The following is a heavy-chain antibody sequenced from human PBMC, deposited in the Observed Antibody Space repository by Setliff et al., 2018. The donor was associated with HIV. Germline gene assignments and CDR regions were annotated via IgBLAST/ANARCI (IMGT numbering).Heavy chain of an antibody. D-gene: IGHD3-22*01. V-gene: IGHV1-69*13. Sequence: GPPVKVSCKASGGTFSTSAISWMRQAPGQGLEWMGGIIPFFGSANYAQKFQGRLTITADASSSTAYMDLSSLTSEDTAVYYCARRHFYDSSGQVWAFDIWGQGTMVT. CDR2: IIPFFGSA. CDR1: GGTFSTSA. J-gene: IGHJ3*02. CDR3: ARRHFYDSSGQVWAFDI.